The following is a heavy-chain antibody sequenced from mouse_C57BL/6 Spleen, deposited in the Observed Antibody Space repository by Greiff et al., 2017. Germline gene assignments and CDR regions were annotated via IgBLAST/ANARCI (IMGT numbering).Heavy chain of an antibody. V-gene: IGHV1-78*01. Sequence: QVQLQQSDAELVKPGASVKISCKVSGYTFTDHTIHWMKQRPEQGLEWIGYIYPRDGSTKYNEKFKGKATLTADKSSSTAYMQLNSLTSEDSAVYFCARGSCYYGSSYLLYAMDYWCQGTSVTVSS. CDR1: GYTFTDHT. CDR3: ARGSCYYGSSYLLYAMDY. CDR2: IYPRDGST. D-gene: IGHD1-1*01. J-gene: IGHJ4*01.